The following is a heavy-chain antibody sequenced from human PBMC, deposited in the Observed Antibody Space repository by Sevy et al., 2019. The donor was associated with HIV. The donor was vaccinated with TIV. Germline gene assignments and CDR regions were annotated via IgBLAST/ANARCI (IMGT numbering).Heavy chain of an antibody. J-gene: IGHJ5*01. Sequence: GGSLRLSCAASQFAFSDYAMTWVRQAPGKGLEWVASIGGSGGSTYYAESVRGRFTISRDNDKHVVYLQMDTLRVADTALYFCAKARMAARSLNPRLLNFDSWAREPWSPSPQ. CDR1: QFAFSDYA. D-gene: IGHD6-6*01. V-gene: IGHV3-23*01. CDR3: AKARMAARSLNPRLLNFDS. CDR2: IGGSGGST.